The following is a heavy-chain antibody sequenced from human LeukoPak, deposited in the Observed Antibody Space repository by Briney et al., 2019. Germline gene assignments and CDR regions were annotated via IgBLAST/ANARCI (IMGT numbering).Heavy chain of an antibody. CDR3: ARDMGAADGLRWFDP. CDR1: GGSISSYY. V-gene: IGHV4-59*01. D-gene: IGHD6-13*01. Sequence: PSETLSLTCTVSGGSISSYYWSWIRQPPGKGLEWIGYIYYSGSTNYNPSLKSRVTISVDTSKNQFSLKMSSVTAADTAVYYCARDMGAADGLRWFDPWAQGTLVTVSS. CDR2: IYYSGST. J-gene: IGHJ5*02.